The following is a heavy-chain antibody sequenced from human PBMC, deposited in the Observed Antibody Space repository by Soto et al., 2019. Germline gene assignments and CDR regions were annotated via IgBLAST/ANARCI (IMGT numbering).Heavy chain of an antibody. Sequence: EVQLVESGGGLVQPGGSLRLSCAASGFTFSSYWMSWVRQAPGKGLEWVANIKQDGSEKYYVDSVKGRFNISRDNAKNSLYLQMNSLRAEDTAVYYCARTSKPRYCSSTSCSPSYMDVWGKGTTVTVSS. CDR1: GFTFSSYW. CDR2: IKQDGSEK. V-gene: IGHV3-7*01. CDR3: ARTSKPRYCSSTSCSPSYMDV. D-gene: IGHD2-2*01. J-gene: IGHJ6*03.